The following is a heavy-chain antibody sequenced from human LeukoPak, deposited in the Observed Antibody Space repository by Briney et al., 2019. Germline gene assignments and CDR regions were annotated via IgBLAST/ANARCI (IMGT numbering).Heavy chain of an antibody. CDR3: AKGGYYYDSSGYDAYYYYYYYMDV. D-gene: IGHD3-22*01. J-gene: IGHJ6*03. CDR1: GFTFSSYG. Sequence: PGGSLRLSCAASGFTFSSYGMHWVRQAPGKGLEWVAVIWYDGSNKYYADSVKGRLTISRDNSKNTLYLQMNSLRAEDTAVYYCAKGGYYYDSSGYDAYYYYYYYMDVWGKGTTVTVSS. CDR2: IWYDGSNK. V-gene: IGHV3-33*06.